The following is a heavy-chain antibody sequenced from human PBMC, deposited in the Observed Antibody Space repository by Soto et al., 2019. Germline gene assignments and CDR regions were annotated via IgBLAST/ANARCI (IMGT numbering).Heavy chain of an antibody. Sequence: LRLSCETSGFSFSVYGMHWVRQAPGKGLEWVAVIWYDASKQFYVASVEGRFTISRDNSKAILYLQMNSLRAEDTAVYYCAAWAEGATEVHWGQGTLVTVSS. CDR2: IWYDASKQ. CDR3: AAWAEGATEVH. J-gene: IGHJ4*02. V-gene: IGHV3-33*01. CDR1: GFSFSVYG. D-gene: IGHD2-15*01.